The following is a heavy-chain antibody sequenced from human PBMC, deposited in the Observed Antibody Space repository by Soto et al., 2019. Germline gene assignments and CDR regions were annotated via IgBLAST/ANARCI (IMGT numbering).Heavy chain of an antibody. Sequence: QVQLVQSGAEVKKTGSSVRVSCKASAGAFVNNAITWVRQAPGQGLELMGTIVARFGTSYYAQKFHGRVTFTADAYTSTTFLELSGLRFEDTAVYYCARVALTGVSLGGIDSGGKGTLISVAS. CDR1: AGAFVNNA. V-gene: IGHV1-69*18. CDR3: ARVALTGVSLGGIDS. J-gene: IGHJ4*02. CDR2: IVARFGTS. D-gene: IGHD1-26*01.